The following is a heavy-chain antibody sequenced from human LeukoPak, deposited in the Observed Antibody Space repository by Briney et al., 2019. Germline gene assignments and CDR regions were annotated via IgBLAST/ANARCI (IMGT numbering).Heavy chain of an antibody. J-gene: IGHJ5*02. V-gene: IGHV4-4*07. Sequence: SETLSLTCNVFGVSISNYFWSWLRQPAGKGLEWIGRFYASGTTYYNPSLRSRVTLSMDASKNHFSLKLTSVTAADTAVYYCARTHCGGGSCDTFDPWGQGTLVTVSS. D-gene: IGHD2-21*01. CDR1: GVSISNYF. CDR3: ARTHCGGGSCDTFDP. CDR2: FYASGTT.